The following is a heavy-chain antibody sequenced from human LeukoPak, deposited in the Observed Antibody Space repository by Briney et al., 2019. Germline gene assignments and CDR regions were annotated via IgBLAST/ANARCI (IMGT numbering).Heavy chain of an antibody. V-gene: IGHV4-34*01. CDR2: INHSGST. D-gene: IGHD3-9*01. Sequence: SETLSLTCAVYGGSFSGYYWSWIRQPPGKGLEWIGEINHSGSTNYNPSLKSRVTISVDTSKNQFSLKLSSVTAADTAVYYCARVQYYDILTGYGDLSYWGQGTLVTVSS. CDR1: GGSFSGYY. J-gene: IGHJ4*02. CDR3: ARVQYYDILTGYGDLSY.